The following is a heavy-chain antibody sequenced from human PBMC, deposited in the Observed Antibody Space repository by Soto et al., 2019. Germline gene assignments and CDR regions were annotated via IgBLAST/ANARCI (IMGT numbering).Heavy chain of an antibody. V-gene: IGHV4-34*01. Sequence: PSETLSLTCAVYGGSFSGYYWSWIRQPPGKGLEWIGEINHSGSTNYNPSLKSRVTISVDTSKNQFSLKLSSVTAADTAVYYCARGGPVAGTLSFDYWGQGTLVTVSS. D-gene: IGHD6-19*01. J-gene: IGHJ4*02. CDR1: GGSFSGYY. CDR3: ARGGPVAGTLSFDY. CDR2: INHSGST.